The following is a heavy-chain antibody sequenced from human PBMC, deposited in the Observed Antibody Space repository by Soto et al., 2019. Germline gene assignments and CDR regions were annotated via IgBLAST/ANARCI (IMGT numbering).Heavy chain of an antibody. V-gene: IGHV4-59*01. CDR2: VYYTGST. CDR3: ARSIAVPSSHIYH. D-gene: IGHD6-6*01. J-gene: IGHJ4*02. CDR1: GGSMSGYY. Sequence: SETLSLTCRVSGGSMSGYYWSWIRQAPGKGLEWIGYVYYTGSTNYNPSLQSRVTISVDTSNKQFSLSLRLVTAADTAVYFCARSIAVPSSHIYHWGQGIRVAVYS.